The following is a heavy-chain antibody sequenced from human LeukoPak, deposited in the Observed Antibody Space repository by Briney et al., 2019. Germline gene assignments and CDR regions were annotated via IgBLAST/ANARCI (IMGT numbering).Heavy chain of an antibody. J-gene: IGHJ6*03. D-gene: IGHD2-2*01. CDR1: GGSISSSSYY. CDR2: IYYSGST. CDR3: ARVVAPAHWPYYYYMDV. V-gene: IGHV4-39*07. Sequence: PSETLSLTCTVSGGSISSSSYYWGWIRQPPGKGLEWIGSIYYSGSTYYNPSLKSRVTISVDTSKNQFSLKLSSVTAADTAVYYCARVVAPAHWPYYYYMDVWGKGTTDTVSS.